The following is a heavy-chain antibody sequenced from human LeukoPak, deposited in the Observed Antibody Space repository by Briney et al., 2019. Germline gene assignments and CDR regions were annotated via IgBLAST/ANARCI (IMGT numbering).Heavy chain of an antibody. Sequence: SETLSLTCTVSGGSISGYYWSWIRQPPGKGLEWIGYIYYSGSTNYNPSLKSRVTISVDTSKNQFSLKLSSVTAADTAVYYCARSPTRWIQLWFDYWGQGTLVTVSS. CDR2: IYYSGST. CDR1: GGSISGYY. V-gene: IGHV4-59*08. D-gene: IGHD5-18*01. CDR3: ARSPTRWIQLWFDY. J-gene: IGHJ4*02.